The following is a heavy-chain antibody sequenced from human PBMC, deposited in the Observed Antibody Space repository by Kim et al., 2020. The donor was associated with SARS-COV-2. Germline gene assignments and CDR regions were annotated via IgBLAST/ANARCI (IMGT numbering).Heavy chain of an antibody. D-gene: IGHD5-18*01. CDR2: FDPEDGET. J-gene: IGHJ3*02. CDR3: ATLNYSYGYAMVAFDI. Sequence: ASVKVSCKVSGYTLTELSMHWVRQAPGKGLEWMGGFDPEDGETIYAQKFQGRVTMTEDTSTDTAYMELSSLRSEDTAVYYCATLNYSYGYAMVAFDIWGQGTMVTVSS. V-gene: IGHV1-24*01. CDR1: GYTLTELS.